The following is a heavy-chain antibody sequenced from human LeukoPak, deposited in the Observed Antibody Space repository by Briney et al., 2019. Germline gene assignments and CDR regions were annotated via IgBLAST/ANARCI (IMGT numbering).Heavy chain of an antibody. CDR3: ARRHYYGSGSYYDYYYYYGMDV. Sequence: SETLSLTCAVYGGSFSGYYWSWIRQPPGKGLEWIGEINHSGSTNYNPSLKSRVTISVDTSKNQFSLKLSSVTAADTAVYYCARRHYYGSGSYYDYYYYYGMDVWGQGTTVTVSS. D-gene: IGHD3-10*01. V-gene: IGHV4-34*01. J-gene: IGHJ6*02. CDR1: GGSFSGYY. CDR2: INHSGST.